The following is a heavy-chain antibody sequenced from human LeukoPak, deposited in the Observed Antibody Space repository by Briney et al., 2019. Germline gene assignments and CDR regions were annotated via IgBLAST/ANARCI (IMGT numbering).Heavy chain of an antibody. CDR3: AHRRGYSYGFNDYYYYMDV. CDR1: GFSLSTSGVG. V-gene: IGHV2-5*02. CDR2: INLDDDK. Sequence: GPTLVKPTQTITLTCTFSGFSLSTSGVGVGWIRQPPGKALEWLALINLDDDKRYSPSLKSRLTITKDTSKNQVVLTMTNMDPVDTATYYCAHRRGYSYGFNDYYYYMDVWGKGTTVTVSS. D-gene: IGHD5-18*01. J-gene: IGHJ6*03.